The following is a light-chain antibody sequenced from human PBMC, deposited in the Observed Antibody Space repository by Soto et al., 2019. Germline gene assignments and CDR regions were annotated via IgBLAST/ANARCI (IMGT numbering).Light chain of an antibody. Sequence: QSALTQPPSASGSPGQSVAISCTGTSSDVGAYNYVSWYQQHPGKAPKLMIYEVTKRPSGVPDRFSGSKSGNTASLTVSGLQPEDEADYYCSSYAGSNYVFGTGTKLTVL. V-gene: IGLV2-8*01. CDR2: EVT. CDR1: SSDVGAYNY. CDR3: SSYAGSNYV. J-gene: IGLJ1*01.